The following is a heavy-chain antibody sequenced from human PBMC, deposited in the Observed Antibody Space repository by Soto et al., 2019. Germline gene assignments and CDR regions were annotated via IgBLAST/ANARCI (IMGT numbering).Heavy chain of an antibody. CDR3: ARDLSLGMSLHGSGSYAYYYYDMDV. CDR1: GFTFSSYS. D-gene: IGHD3-10*01. Sequence: SLRLSCAASGFTFSSYSMNWVRQAPGKGLEWVSYISSSSSTIYYADSVKGRFTISRDNAKNSLYLQMNSLRAEDTAVYYCARDLSLGMSLHGSGSYAYYYYDMDVWGKGTTVTVSS. CDR2: ISSSSSTI. J-gene: IGHJ6*03. V-gene: IGHV3-48*01.